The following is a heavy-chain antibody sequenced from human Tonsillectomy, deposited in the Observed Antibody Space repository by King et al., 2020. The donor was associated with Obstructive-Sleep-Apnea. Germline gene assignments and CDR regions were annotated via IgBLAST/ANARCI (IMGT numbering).Heavy chain of an antibody. V-gene: IGHV4-34*01. CDR3: AREEAAVAGYNYFDY. J-gene: IGHJ4*02. D-gene: IGHD6-19*01. CDR1: GGSFSGYY. CDR2: INHSGST. Sequence: VQLQQWGAGLLKPSETLSLTCAAYGGSFSGYYWSWIRQPPGKGLEWIGEINHSGSTNYNPSLKSRVTISVNTTTNKFSLKLSSVTAADTAVYYCAREEAAVAGYNYFDYWGQGTLVTVSS.